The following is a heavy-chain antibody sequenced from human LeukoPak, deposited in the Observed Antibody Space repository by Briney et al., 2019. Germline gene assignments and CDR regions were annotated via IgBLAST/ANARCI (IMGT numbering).Heavy chain of an antibody. J-gene: IGHJ3*02. V-gene: IGHV4-39*01. Sequence: SSEALSLTCTVSGGSISSSSYYWGWIRQPPGKGLEWIGSIYYSGSTYYNPSLKSRVTISVDTSKNQFSLKLSSVTAADTAVYYCARPTFSGYYSGPFDIWGQGTIVTVSS. D-gene: IGHD3-22*01. CDR2: IYYSGST. CDR3: ARPTFSGYYSGPFDI. CDR1: GGSISSSSYY.